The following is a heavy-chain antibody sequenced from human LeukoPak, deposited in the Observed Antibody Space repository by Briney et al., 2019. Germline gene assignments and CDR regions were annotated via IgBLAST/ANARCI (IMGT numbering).Heavy chain of an antibody. D-gene: IGHD6-19*01. CDR2: ISSSSSYI. V-gene: IGHV3-21*01. CDR1: GFTFSSYS. CDR3: ARDQWTYSSGWY. J-gene: IGHJ4*02. Sequence: PGGSLRLSCAASGFTFSSYSMNWVRQAPGEGLEWVSSISSSSSYIYYADSVKGRFTISRDNAKNSLYLQMNSLRAEDTAVYYCARDQWTYSSGWYWGQGTLVTVSS.